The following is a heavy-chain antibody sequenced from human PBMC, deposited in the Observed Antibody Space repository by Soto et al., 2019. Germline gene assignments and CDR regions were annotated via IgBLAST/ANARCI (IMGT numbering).Heavy chain of an antibody. J-gene: IGHJ6*02. CDR3: ARVREPGDNWKGLYYYGMDV. Sequence: EVQLVESGGGLVQPGGSLRLSCAASGFTFSSYSMNWVRQAPGKGLEWVSYISSSSSTICYADSVKGRFTISRDNAKNSLYLQMNSLRDEDTAVYYCARVREPGDNWKGLYYYGMDVWGQGTTVTVSS. D-gene: IGHD1-20*01. CDR1: GFTFSSYS. V-gene: IGHV3-48*02. CDR2: ISSSSSTI.